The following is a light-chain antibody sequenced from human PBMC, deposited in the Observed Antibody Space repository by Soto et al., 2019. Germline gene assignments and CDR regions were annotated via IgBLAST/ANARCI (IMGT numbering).Light chain of an antibody. CDR3: QTWGTGIRV. V-gene: IGLV4-69*01. CDR1: SGYSRYA. J-gene: IGLJ2*01. Sequence: QSVLTQSPSGSASLGASVNFTCTLSSGYSRYAIAWHQQQPEKGPRYLMKLNSDGSHSKGDDIPDRFSGSSSGAERYLTISSLQSEDEADYYCQTWGTGIRVFGGGTKLTVL. CDR2: LNSDGSH.